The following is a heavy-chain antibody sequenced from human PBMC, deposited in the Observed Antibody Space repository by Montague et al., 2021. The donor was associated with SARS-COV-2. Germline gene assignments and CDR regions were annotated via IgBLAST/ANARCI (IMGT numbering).Heavy chain of an antibody. J-gene: IGHJ6*02. CDR2: IFYNGNT. V-gene: IGHV4-59*11. CDR3: ARSMSSSGGRDN. D-gene: IGHD6-25*01. CDR1: GGSLNNHY. Sequence: SETLSLTCTVSGGSLNNHYWSWIRKPPGKELEWLGNIFYNGNTNYNFFLWGRISMSLDTTQNQFSLRLTSLTAADTAVYYCARSMSSSGGRDNWGQGTTVTVSS.